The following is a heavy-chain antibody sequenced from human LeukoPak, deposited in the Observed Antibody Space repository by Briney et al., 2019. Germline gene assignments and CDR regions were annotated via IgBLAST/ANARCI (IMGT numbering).Heavy chain of an antibody. CDR1: GYTFTSYY. D-gene: IGHD3-22*01. J-gene: IGHJ4*02. Sequence: ASVKVSCKASGYTFTSYYMHWARQAPGQGLEWMGIINPSGGSTSYAQKFQGRVTMTRDTSTSTVYMELSSLRSEDTAVYYCARDLRYYDSSGSLDYWGQGTLVTVSS. V-gene: IGHV1-46*01. CDR3: ARDLRYYDSSGSLDY. CDR2: INPSGGST.